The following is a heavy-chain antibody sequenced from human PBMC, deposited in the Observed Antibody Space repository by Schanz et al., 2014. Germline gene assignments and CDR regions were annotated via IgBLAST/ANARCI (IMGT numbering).Heavy chain of an antibody. Sequence: PGGSLRLSCAASGFTFRDYYMSWIRQAPGKGLEWVSDISSGSSYANYADSVKRRFTISRDISKNTLHLQVTSLRAEDTAIYYCARDGNYYGSRNYYKTPYYCDYWGQGTLVTVSS. CDR3: ARDGNYYGSRNYYKTPYYCDY. J-gene: IGHJ4*02. CDR2: ISSGSSYA. V-gene: IGHV3-11*06. CDR1: GFTFRDYY. D-gene: IGHD3-10*01.